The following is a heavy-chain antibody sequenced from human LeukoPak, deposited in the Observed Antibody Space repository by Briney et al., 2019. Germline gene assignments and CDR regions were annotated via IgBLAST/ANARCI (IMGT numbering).Heavy chain of an antibody. J-gene: IGHJ4*02. V-gene: IGHV1-69*13. D-gene: IGHD5-12*01. CDR2: IIPIFGTA. CDR1: GGTFSSYA. Sequence: SVKVSCKASGGTFSSYAISWVRQAPGQGLEWMGGIIPIFGTANYAQKFQGRVTITADESTSTAYMELSSLRSEDTAVYYCARNLLDIADPWESSGYWGQGTLVTVSS. CDR3: ARNLLDIADPWESSGY.